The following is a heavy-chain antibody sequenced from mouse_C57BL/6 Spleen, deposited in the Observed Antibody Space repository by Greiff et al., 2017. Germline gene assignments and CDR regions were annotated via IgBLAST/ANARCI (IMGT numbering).Heavy chain of an antibody. V-gene: IGHV1-54*01. CDR3: ARGGGYFDV. CDR2: INPGSGGT. J-gene: IGHJ1*03. CDR1: GYAFTNYL. Sequence: QVQLKQSGAELVRPGTSVTVSCKASGYAFTNYLIEWVKQRPGQGLEWIGVINPGSGGTNYNEKFKGKATLTADKSPSTAYMQLSSLTSEDSAVYFCARGGGYFDVWGTGTTVTVSS.